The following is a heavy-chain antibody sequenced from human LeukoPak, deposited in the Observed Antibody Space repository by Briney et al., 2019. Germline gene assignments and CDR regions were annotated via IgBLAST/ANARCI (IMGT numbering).Heavy chain of an antibody. CDR2: INPSGGST. V-gene: IGHV1-46*01. J-gene: IGHJ5*02. CDR1: GYTFTSYY. Sequence: GASVKVSCKASGYTFTSYYMHWVRQAPGQGLEWMGIINPSGGSTSYAQKFQGRVTMTRDTSTSTVYMELSSLRSEDTAVYYCARSPTVKSSIAGDWFDPWGQGTLVTVSS. D-gene: IGHD6-6*01. CDR3: ARSPTVKSSIAGDWFDP.